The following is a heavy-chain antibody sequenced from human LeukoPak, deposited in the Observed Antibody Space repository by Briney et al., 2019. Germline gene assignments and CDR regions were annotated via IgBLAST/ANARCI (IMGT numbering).Heavy chain of an antibody. J-gene: IGHJ3*02. V-gene: IGHV3-53*01. CDR2: IYSSDST. CDR3: ARHRSDSGDYDAFGI. D-gene: IGHD4-17*01. Sequence: GGSLRLSCAASGFIVSSNYMNWVRQAPGQGLEWVSVIYSSDSTYYADSVKGRFTISRDNSKNTLFLQMNSLRAEDTAVYYCARHRSDSGDYDAFGIWGQGTMVTVSS. CDR1: GFIVSSNY.